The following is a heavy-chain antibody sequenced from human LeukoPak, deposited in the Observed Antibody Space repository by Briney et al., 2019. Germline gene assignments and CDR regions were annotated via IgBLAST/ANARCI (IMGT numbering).Heavy chain of an antibody. CDR3: ARVPAAQPPDGWFDP. CDR2: FDPEDGET. Sequence: ASVKVSCKVSGYTLTELSVHWVRQAPGKGLEWMGGFDPEDGETIYAQKFQGRVTMTEDTSTDTAYMELSSLRSEDTAVYYCARVPAAQPPDGWFDPWGQGTLVTVSP. CDR1: GYTLTELS. D-gene: IGHD2-2*01. J-gene: IGHJ5*02. V-gene: IGHV1-24*01.